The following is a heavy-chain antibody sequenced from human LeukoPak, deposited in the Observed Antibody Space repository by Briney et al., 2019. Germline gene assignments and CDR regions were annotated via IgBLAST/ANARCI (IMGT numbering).Heavy chain of an antibody. D-gene: IGHD2-21*01. CDR2: IYTSGST. CDR1: GGSISSSSYY. V-gene: IGHV4-61*02. CDR3: ARAGVSISDAFDI. Sequence: SETLSLTCTVSGGSISSSSYYWSWIRQPAGKGLEWIGRIYTSGSTNYNPSLKSRVTISVDTSKNQFSLKLSSVTAADTAVYYCARAGVSISDAFDIWGQGTMVTVSS. J-gene: IGHJ3*02.